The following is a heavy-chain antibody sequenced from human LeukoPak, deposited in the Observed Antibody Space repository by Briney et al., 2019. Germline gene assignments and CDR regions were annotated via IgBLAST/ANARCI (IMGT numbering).Heavy chain of an antibody. CDR3: ARALVEASSSWLIAVAGEFDY. J-gene: IGHJ4*02. CDR2: IYYSGST. CDR1: GGSISSSSYY. Sequence: PSETLSLTCTVSGGSISSSSYYWGWIRQPPGKGLEWIGSIYYSGSTYYNLSLKSRVTISVDTSKNQFSLKLSSVTAADTAVYYCARALVEASSSWLIAVAGEFDYWGQGTLVTVSS. V-gene: IGHV4-39*07. D-gene: IGHD6-19*01.